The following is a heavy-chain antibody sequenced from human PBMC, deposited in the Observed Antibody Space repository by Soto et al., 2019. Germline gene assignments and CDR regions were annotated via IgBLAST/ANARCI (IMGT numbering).Heavy chain of an antibody. CDR2: IGTAGDT. D-gene: IGHD3-22*01. J-gene: IGHJ4*02. V-gene: IGHV3-13*01. Sequence: GGSLRLSCAASGFTFGSYDMHWVRQATGKGLEWVSAIGTAGDTYYPGSVKGRFTISRENAKNSLYLQMNSLRAGDTAVYYCARGGPDSSGYYRGFDYWGQGTLVTVSS. CDR1: GFTFGSYD. CDR3: ARGGPDSSGYYRGFDY.